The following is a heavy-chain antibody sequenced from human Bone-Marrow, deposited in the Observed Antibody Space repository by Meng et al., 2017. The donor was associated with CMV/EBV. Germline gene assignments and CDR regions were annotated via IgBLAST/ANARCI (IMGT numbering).Heavy chain of an antibody. D-gene: IGHD3-3*01. CDR3: AKVGIWSDFWSGYYTSAGYYFDY. CDR2: INHSGST. CDR1: GGSLSDYY. J-gene: IGHJ4*02. Sequence: SETLSLTCAVYGGSLSDYYYSWIRQPPGKGLEWVGEINHSGSTDYNPSLKSRATISVDTSKNQFSLKLTSVTAADTAVYYCAKVGIWSDFWSGYYTSAGYYFDYWGQGTLVTVSS. V-gene: IGHV4-34*01.